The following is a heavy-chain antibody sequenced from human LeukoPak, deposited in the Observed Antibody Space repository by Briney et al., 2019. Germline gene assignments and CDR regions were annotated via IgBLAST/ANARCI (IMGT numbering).Heavy chain of an antibody. V-gene: IGHV3-9*01. D-gene: IGHD1-1*01. CDR1: GFTFDDYA. CDR2: ISWNSGSM. CDR3: ARETGKRGMDV. J-gene: IGHJ6*02. Sequence: PGRSLRLSCAASGFTFDDYAMHWVRQAPGKGLEWVSGISWNSGSMDYADSVKGRFTISRDNAKNSLYLQMNSLRAEDTAVYYCARETGKRGMDVWGQGATVTVSS.